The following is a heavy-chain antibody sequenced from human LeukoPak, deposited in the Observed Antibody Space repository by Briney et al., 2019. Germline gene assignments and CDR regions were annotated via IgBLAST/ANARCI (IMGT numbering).Heavy chain of an antibody. V-gene: IGHV3-73*01. J-gene: IGHJ4*02. CDR3: TRLYGSSSWYYFDY. D-gene: IGHD6-13*01. CDR2: IRSKANSYAK. Sequence: PGGSLRLSCAASGFTFSGSAMHWVRQASGKGLEWVGPIRSKANSYAKAYAASVKGRFTISRDDSKNTADLQMNSLKTEDTGVYYCTRLYGSSSWYYFDYWGQGTLVTVSS. CDR1: GFTFSGSA.